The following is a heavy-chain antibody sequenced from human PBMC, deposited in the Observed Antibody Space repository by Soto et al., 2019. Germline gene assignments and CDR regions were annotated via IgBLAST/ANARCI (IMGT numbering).Heavy chain of an antibody. J-gene: IGHJ3*02. CDR2: ISSDGSII. Sequence: QVQLVESGGGLVKPGGSLRLSCAASGFSFSDYYMSWVRQAPGKGLEWISYISSDGSIIVYADSVEGRFTISRDNAKNSLYLQLNSPRAEDTAVYYCARGGGFYGYDAHAFDIWGQGTMVTVSS. CDR3: ARGGGFYGYDAHAFDI. V-gene: IGHV3-11*01. CDR1: GFSFSDYY. D-gene: IGHD5-12*01.